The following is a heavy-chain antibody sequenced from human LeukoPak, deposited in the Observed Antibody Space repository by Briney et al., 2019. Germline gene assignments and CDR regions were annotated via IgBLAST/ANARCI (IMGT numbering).Heavy chain of an antibody. V-gene: IGHV4-61*10. CDR2: IYSTGRT. Sequence: SETLSLTCTVSGGSINSPGYYWSWIRQPAGRGLEWLGRIYSTGRTNYNPSLKSRVVISVEKSKNQFSLKLSSVTAADTAVYYCARIGYYDILTGEAIDAFDIWGQGTMVTVSS. CDR3: ARIGYYDILTGEAIDAFDI. J-gene: IGHJ3*02. CDR1: GGSINSPGYY. D-gene: IGHD3-9*01.